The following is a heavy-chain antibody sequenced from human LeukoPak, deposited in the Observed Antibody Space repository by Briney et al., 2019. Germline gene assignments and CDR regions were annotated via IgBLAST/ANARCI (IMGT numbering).Heavy chain of an antibody. CDR1: GDSITNTIYY. Sequence: PSETLSLTCTVSGDSITNTIYYWGWIRQPPGKGLEWIGSIYYSGSTYYNPSLKSRVTISVDTSKNQFSLKLSSVTAADTAVYYCARGWKQQLVYFDYWGQGTLVTVSS. D-gene: IGHD6-13*01. CDR2: IYYSGST. V-gene: IGHV4-39*07. CDR3: ARGWKQQLVYFDY. J-gene: IGHJ4*02.